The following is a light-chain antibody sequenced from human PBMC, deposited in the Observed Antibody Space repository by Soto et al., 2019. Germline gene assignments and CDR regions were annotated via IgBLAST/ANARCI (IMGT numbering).Light chain of an antibody. Sequence: EIVLTQSPGTLSLSPGERATLSCRASQSVSSSYLAWCQQKPGRAPRLLIYGASARATGIPDRFSGSGSGTDFTLTISRLDPEDFAVYYCQQYGSSPLTFGQGTKVDIK. J-gene: IGKJ1*01. CDR2: GAS. CDR3: QQYGSSPLT. CDR1: QSVSSSY. V-gene: IGKV3-20*01.